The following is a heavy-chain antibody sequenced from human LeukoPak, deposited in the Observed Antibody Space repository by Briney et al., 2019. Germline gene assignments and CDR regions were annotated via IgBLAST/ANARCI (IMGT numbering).Heavy chain of an antibody. V-gene: IGHV4-34*01. D-gene: IGHD1-26*01. CDR1: DGSFSDYY. CDR3: ARGRKLRVGTTLGEFDY. Sequence: SETLSLTCAVYDGSFSDYYWSWIRQPPGKGLEWIGEINHSGSTNYNSSLKSRVTISVDTSKNQFSLKVSSVAAADTAVYYCARGRKLRVGTTLGEFDYWGQGTLVTVSS. J-gene: IGHJ4*02. CDR2: INHSGST.